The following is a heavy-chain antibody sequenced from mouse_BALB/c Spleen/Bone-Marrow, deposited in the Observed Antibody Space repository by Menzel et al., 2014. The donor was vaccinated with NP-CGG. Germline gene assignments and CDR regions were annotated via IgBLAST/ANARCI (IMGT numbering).Heavy chain of an antibody. Sequence: EVHLVESGGGLVKPGGSLKLSCAASGFTFSDYYMYWVRQTPEKRLEWVATISDGGSYTYYPDSVKGRFTISRDNVKNNLYLQMSSLKSEDTAMYYCARVSYDYFDYWGQGTTLTVSS. J-gene: IGHJ2*01. CDR1: GFTFSDYY. CDR3: ARVSYDYFDY. CDR2: ISDGGSYT. D-gene: IGHD2-4*01. V-gene: IGHV5-4*02.